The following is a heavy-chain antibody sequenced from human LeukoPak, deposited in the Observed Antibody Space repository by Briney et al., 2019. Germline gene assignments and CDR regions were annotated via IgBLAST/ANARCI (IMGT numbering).Heavy chain of an antibody. CDR1: GFTFSSYW. CDR3: ARVSSSGYYSANFDY. D-gene: IGHD3-22*01. Sequence: PGGSLRLSCAASGFTFSSYWMSWARRAPGKGLGWGANIKQDGSEKYYVDSVKGRFTISRDSAKNSLYLQMSSLRAEDTAVYYCARVSSSGYYSANFDYWGQGTLVTVSS. CDR2: IKQDGSEK. J-gene: IGHJ4*02. V-gene: IGHV3-7*01.